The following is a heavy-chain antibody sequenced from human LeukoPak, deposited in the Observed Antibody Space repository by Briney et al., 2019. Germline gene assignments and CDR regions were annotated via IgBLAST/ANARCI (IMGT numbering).Heavy chain of an antibody. J-gene: IGHJ4*02. V-gene: IGHV4-59*01. CDR2: IYYSGST. D-gene: IGHD6-19*01. Sequence: PSETLSRTCTVSGGSISSYYWSWIRQPPGKGLEWIGYIYYSGSTNYNPSLKSRVTISVDTSKNQFSLKLSSVTAADTAVYYCARSDSSGWLVDYWGQGTLVTVSS. CDR1: GGSISSYY. CDR3: ARSDSSGWLVDY.